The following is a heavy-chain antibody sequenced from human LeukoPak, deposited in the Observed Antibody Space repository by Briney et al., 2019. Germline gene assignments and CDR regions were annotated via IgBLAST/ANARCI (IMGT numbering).Heavy chain of an antibody. CDR3: ARSSWGAVAVTSWFDP. J-gene: IGHJ5*02. V-gene: IGHV1-18*01. Sequence: ASVKVSCKASGYTFTSYGISWVRQAPGHGLEWMGWISAYNGNTNYVQKLLRRVSMTTETSPSTAYMTLRSLRSDDSDVYSCARSSWGAVAVTSWFDPWGQGTLVTVSS. CDR2: ISAYNGNT. CDR1: GYTFTSYG. D-gene: IGHD6-19*01.